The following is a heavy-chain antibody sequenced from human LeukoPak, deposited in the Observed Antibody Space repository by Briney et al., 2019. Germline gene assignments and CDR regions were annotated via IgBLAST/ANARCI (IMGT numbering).Heavy chain of an antibody. CDR1: GGPISSGDYF. D-gene: IGHD2-15*01. CDR3: ARGRGCSGGSCYADY. J-gene: IGHJ4*02. CDR2: IYFSGIT. Sequence: SQTLSLTCTVSGGPISSGDYFWTWIRQLPGKGLEWIVYIYFSGITYYNPSLTSRVTISVDTSKNQFSLKLSSVTAADTAVYYCARGRGCSGGSCYADYWGQGTLVTVSS. V-gene: IGHV4-30-4*08.